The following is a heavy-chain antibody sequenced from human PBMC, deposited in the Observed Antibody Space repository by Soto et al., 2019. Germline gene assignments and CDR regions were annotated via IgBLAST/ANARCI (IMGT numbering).Heavy chain of an antibody. CDR1: GYTFTSYY. Sequence: GASVKVSCKASGYTFTSYYMHWVRQAPGQGLEWMGIINPSGGSTSYAQKFQGRVTMTRDTSTSTVYMELSSLRSEDTAVYYCARDVEPISSGYPGFDYWGQGTLVTVSS. V-gene: IGHV1-46*01. D-gene: IGHD3-22*01. J-gene: IGHJ4*02. CDR2: INPSGGST. CDR3: ARDVEPISSGYPGFDY.